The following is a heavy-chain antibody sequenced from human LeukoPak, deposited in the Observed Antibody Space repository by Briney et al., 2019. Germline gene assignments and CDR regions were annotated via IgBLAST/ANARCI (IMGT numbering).Heavy chain of an antibody. D-gene: IGHD3-22*01. V-gene: IGHV3-11*04. CDR2: ISSSGSTI. Sequence: SGGSLRLSCADSGFTFSDYYMSWIRQAPGKGLEWVSYISSSGSTIYYADSVKGRFTISRDNAKNSLYLQMNSLRAEDTAVYYCASPLNLYYYDSSGYPNPIDYWGQGTLVTVSS. J-gene: IGHJ4*02. CDR3: ASPLNLYYYDSSGYPNPIDY. CDR1: GFTFSDYY.